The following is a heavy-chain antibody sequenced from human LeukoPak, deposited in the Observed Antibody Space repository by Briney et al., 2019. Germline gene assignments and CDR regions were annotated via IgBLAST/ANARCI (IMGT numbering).Heavy chain of an antibody. V-gene: IGHV4-39*07. Sequence: SETLSLTCTVSGGSISSSSYYWGWIRQPPGKGLEWIGSIYYSGSTYYNPSLKSRVTISVDTSKNQISLKLSSVTAADTAVYYCARGLYGSGWYWSPSKYFDYWGQGTLVTVSS. CDR3: ARGLYGSGWYWSPSKYFDY. CDR2: IYYSGST. CDR1: GGSISSSSYY. D-gene: IGHD6-19*01. J-gene: IGHJ4*02.